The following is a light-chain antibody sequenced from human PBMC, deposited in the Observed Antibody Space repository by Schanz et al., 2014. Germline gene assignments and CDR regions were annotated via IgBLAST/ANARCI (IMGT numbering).Light chain of an antibody. J-gene: IGLJ1*01. CDR2: EVN. CDR1: SSDVGGYNY. CDR3: QSSHNPLTDYV. V-gene: IGLV2-8*01. Sequence: QSALTQPPSASGSPGQSVTISCTGTSSDVGGYNYVSWYQQHPGKAPKLMIYEVNKRPSGVPDRFSGSKSGNTASLTVSGLQAEDEADYYCQSSHNPLTDYVFGTGTKLTVL.